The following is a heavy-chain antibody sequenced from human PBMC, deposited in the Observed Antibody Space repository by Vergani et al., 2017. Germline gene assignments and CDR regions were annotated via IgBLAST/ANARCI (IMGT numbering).Heavy chain of an antibody. CDR3: ARDRRDCSSTSCYRRIDY. CDR2: IYSGGST. D-gene: IGHD2-2*02. CDR1: GFTFSSNY. J-gene: IGHJ4*02. V-gene: IGHV3-53*02. Sequence: EVQLVETGGGLIQPGGSLRLSCAASGFTFSSNYMSWVRQAPGKGLEWVSVIYSGGSTYSADSVKGRFTISRDNSKNTLYLQMNSLSAEDTAVYYCARDRRDCSSTSCYRRIDYWGQGTLVTVSS.